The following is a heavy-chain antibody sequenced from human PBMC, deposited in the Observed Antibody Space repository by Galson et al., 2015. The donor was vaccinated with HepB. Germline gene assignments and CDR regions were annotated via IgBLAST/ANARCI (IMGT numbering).Heavy chain of an antibody. CDR1: GGTFSSYA. Sequence: SLRLSGAASGGTFSSYAMSWVRQAPGEGLEWVSAISGSGGSRYYADSVKGRFTISRDDSKDTLYLQMNSPRAEDTAVYYCASHPGGSGSYYNGDFDYWGQGTLVTVSS. D-gene: IGHD3-10*01. CDR2: ISGSGGSR. J-gene: IGHJ4*02. V-gene: IGHV3-23*01. CDR3: ASHPGGSGSYYNGDFDY.